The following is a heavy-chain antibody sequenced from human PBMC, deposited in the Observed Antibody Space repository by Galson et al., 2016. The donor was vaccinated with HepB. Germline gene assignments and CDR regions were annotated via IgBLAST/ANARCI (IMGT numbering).Heavy chain of an antibody. CDR3: ARTQYFYDSSGYFY. Sequence: SETLSLTCAVYGGSFSGYYWNWIRQPPGKGLEWIGEIHHSGNTNYNPSLQSRVTIAVDTSKNQFSLKLSSVNAADTAVYYCARTQYFYDSSGYFYWGQGTLVTVSS. J-gene: IGHJ4*02. D-gene: IGHD3-22*01. CDR1: GGSFSGYY. V-gene: IGHV4-34*01. CDR2: IHHSGNT.